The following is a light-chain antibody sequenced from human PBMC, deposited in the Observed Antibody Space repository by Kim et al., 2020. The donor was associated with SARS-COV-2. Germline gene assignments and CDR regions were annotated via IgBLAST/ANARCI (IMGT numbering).Light chain of an antibody. V-gene: IGLV4-69*01. CDR3: QTWGTGIRV. CDR2: LNSDGSH. J-gene: IGLJ3*02. CDR1: SGHSGYA. Sequence: ASIKRTCTPSSGHSGYAIEGHQHQPQKGTRYLIKLNSDGSHSKGDGIPDRFSGSGSGAGRYLTVSSLQSEDEADYYCQTWGTGIRVFGGGTKLTVL.